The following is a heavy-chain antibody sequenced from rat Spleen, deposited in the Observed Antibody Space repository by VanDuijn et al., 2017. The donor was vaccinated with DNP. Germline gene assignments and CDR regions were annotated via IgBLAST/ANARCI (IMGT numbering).Heavy chain of an antibody. CDR2: IIYEGSST. J-gene: IGHJ2*01. Sequence: EVRLVESGGGLVQPGRSLKLSCVASGFAFNNFWMAWIRQVPGKGLEWVASIIYEGSSTYYGDSVKGRFTISRDNAKSILYLQMNSLRSEDTATYYCARHRYPLYYFDYWGQGVMVTVSS. CDR3: ARHRYPLYYFDY. CDR1: GFAFNNFW. D-gene: IGHD1-4*01. V-gene: IGHV5-22*01.